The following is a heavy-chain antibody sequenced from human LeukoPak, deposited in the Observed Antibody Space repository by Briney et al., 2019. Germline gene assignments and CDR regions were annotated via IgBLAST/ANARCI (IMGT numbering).Heavy chain of an antibody. Sequence: GASVKVSCKASGYTFTSYYMHWVRQAPGQGLEWMGIINPSGGSTSYAQKFQGRVTMTRDMSTSTVYMELSSLRSEDTAVYYCARCGFQDSGGYYVDYWGQGTLVTVSS. J-gene: IGHJ4*02. D-gene: IGHD3-22*01. CDR3: ARCGFQDSGGYYVDY. V-gene: IGHV1-46*01. CDR1: GYTFTSYY. CDR2: INPSGGST.